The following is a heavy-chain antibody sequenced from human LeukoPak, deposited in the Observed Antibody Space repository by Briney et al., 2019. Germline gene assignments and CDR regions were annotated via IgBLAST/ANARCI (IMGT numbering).Heavy chain of an antibody. V-gene: IGHV3-21*01. D-gene: IGHD6-13*01. Sequence: GGSLRLSCAASGFTFSSYSMNWVRQAPGKGLEWVSSISSSSSYIYYADSVKGRFTISRDNAKNSLYLQMNSLRPEDTALYYCAREPTYTNSWYSTCDSWGQGTLVTVSS. CDR1: GFTFSSYS. CDR2: ISSSSSYI. CDR3: AREPTYTNSWYSTCDS. J-gene: IGHJ5*01.